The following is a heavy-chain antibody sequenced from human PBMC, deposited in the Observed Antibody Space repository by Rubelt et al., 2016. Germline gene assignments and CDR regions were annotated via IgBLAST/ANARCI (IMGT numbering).Heavy chain of an antibody. V-gene: IGHV1-8*01. D-gene: IGHD3-3*01. Sequence: QVQLVQSGAEVKKPGASVKVSCKASGYTFTSYDINWVRQATGQGLEWMGWMSPNSGNTGYAQKFQGRVTMTRNTAISTAYMELSSLRSEDTAVYYCARLPITIFGVVVYYYGMDVWGQGTTVTVSS. CDR1: GYTFTSYD. CDR2: MSPNSGNT. CDR3: ARLPITIFGVVVYYYGMDV. J-gene: IGHJ6*02.